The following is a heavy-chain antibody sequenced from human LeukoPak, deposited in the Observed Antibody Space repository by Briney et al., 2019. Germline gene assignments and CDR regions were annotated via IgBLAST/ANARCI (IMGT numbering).Heavy chain of an antibody. V-gene: IGHV3-23*01. Sequence: PGGSLRLSCAASGFTFSSYAMSWVRQAPGKGLEWVSAISGSGGSTYYADSVKGRFTISRDNSKNTLYLQMNSLRAEGTAVYYCAKPLTGFRKEKQPSWVSFDYWGQGTLVTVSS. CDR2: ISGSGGST. CDR1: GFTFSSYA. CDR3: AKPLTGFRKEKQPSWVSFDY. J-gene: IGHJ4*02. D-gene: IGHD3-16*01.